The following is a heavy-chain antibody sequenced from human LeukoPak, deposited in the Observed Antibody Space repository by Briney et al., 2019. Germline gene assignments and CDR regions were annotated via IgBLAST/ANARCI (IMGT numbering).Heavy chain of an antibody. Sequence: GASVKVSCKASGYTFTSYGISWVRQAPGQGLEWMGWISAYNGNTNYAQKLQGRVTMTTDTSTSTAYMELRSLRSEDTAVYYCATRPERVDFGDYGVIRFYNWFDPWGQGTLVTVSS. J-gene: IGHJ5*02. V-gene: IGHV1-18*01. CDR1: GYTFTSYG. CDR3: ATRPERVDFGDYGVIRFYNWFDP. CDR2: ISAYNGNT. D-gene: IGHD4-17*01.